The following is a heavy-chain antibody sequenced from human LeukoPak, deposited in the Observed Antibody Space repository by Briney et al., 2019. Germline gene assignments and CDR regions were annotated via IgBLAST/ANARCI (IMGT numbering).Heavy chain of an antibody. CDR1: GGTFSSYA. CDR3: ARVGSSSSYYYYYMDV. CDR2: IIPIFGTA. Sequence: SVKVSCKASGGTFSSYAISWVRQAPGQGLEWMGGIIPIFGTANYAQKFQGRVTITTDESTSTAYMELSSLRSEDTAVYYCARVGSSSSYYYYYMDVWGQGTTVTVSS. V-gene: IGHV1-69*05. D-gene: IGHD6-6*01. J-gene: IGHJ6*03.